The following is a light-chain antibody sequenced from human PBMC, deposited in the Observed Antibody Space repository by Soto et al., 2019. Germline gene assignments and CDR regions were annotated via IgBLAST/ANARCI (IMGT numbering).Light chain of an antibody. CDR2: KAS. J-gene: IGKJ1*01. CDR1: QSISSW. V-gene: IGKV1-5*03. Sequence: DLQMTQSPSTLSASVGDRVTITCRASQSISSWLAWYQQKPGKAPKLLIYKASSLESGVPSRFSGSGSGTEFTLTISSLQPDDFATYYCQQYNSHSPWTFGQGTKVDIK. CDR3: QQYNSHSPWT.